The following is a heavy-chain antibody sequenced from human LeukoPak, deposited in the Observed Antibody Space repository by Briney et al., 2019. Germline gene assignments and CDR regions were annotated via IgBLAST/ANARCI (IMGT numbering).Heavy chain of an antibody. CDR3: AKDKDPWKSTSISDFDY. CDR1: GFTSSSYG. CDR2: IRYDSNKN. V-gene: IGHV3-30*02. D-gene: IGHD1-1*01. Sequence: GGSLRLSCAASGFTSSSYGMHWVRQAPGKGLEWVAFIRYDSNKNYYRESVKGRFTISRYNSKNTLYLQMNGLRAEDTAVYFCAKDKDPWKSTSISDFDYWGQGTLVTVSS. J-gene: IGHJ4*02.